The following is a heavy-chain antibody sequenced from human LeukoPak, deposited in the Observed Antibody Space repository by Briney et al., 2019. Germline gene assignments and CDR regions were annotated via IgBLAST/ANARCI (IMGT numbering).Heavy chain of an antibody. Sequence: SETLSLTCTVSGGSISSSNYYWVWIRQPPGKGLEWVGSIYYSGSTYYNPSLKSRVTISVDTSKNQFSLKLSSVTAADTAVYYCALRYFDRDYWGQGTLVTVSS. V-gene: IGHV4-39*01. CDR3: ALRYFDRDY. J-gene: IGHJ4*02. CDR2: IYYSGST. D-gene: IGHD3-9*01. CDR1: GGSISSSNYY.